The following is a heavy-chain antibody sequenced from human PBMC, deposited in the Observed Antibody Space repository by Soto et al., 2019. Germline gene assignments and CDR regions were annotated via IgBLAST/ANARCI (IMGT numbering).Heavy chain of an antibody. D-gene: IGHD3-3*01. CDR3: ARGGIKSLRFLEWLPPKNWFDP. CDR1: GGSFSGYY. J-gene: IGHJ5*02. V-gene: IGHV4-34*01. Sequence: QVQLQQWGAGLLKPSETLSLTCAVYGGSFSGYYWSWIRQPPGKGLEWIGEINHSGSTNYNPSLKSRVTISVDTSKNQFSLKLSSVTAADTAVYYCARGGIKSLRFLEWLPPKNWFDPWGQGTLVTVSS. CDR2: INHSGST.